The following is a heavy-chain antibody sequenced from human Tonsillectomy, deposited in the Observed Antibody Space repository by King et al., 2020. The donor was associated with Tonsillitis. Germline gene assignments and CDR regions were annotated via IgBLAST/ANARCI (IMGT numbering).Heavy chain of an antibody. CDR2: IYYSGST. Sequence: VQLQESGPGLVKPSETLSLTCSVSGGAISNYYWNWIRQSPGKGLEWIGYIYYSGSTNYNPSLKSRVTISVDTSKNQFSLKLSSVTAADTAVYYCARGGDYYDSSGYYYVPPDYCGQGTLVTVSS. CDR3: ARGGDYYDSSGYYYVPPDY. CDR1: GGAISNYY. D-gene: IGHD3-22*01. V-gene: IGHV4-59*01. J-gene: IGHJ4*02.